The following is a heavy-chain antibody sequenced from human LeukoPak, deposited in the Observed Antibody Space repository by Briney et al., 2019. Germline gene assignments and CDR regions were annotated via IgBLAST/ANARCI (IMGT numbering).Heavy chain of an antibody. D-gene: IGHD6-19*01. CDR1: GGTFSSYA. Sequence: SVKVACKASGGTFSSYAISWVRQAPGQGLEWMGGIIPIFGTANYAQKFQGRVTITADKSTSTAYMELSSLRSEDTAVYYCARGAIAVAGTLFDYWGQGTLVTVSS. V-gene: IGHV1-69*06. J-gene: IGHJ4*02. CDR3: ARGAIAVAGTLFDY. CDR2: IIPIFGTA.